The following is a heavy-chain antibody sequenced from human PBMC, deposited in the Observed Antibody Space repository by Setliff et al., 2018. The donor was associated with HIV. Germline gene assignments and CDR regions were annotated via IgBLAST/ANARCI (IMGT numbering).Heavy chain of an antibody. J-gene: IGHJ5*02. CDR3: ARDFKRYNSPCRFDP. CDR1: GGSISSGGPGYY. V-gene: IGHV4-39*07. D-gene: IGHD1-1*01. CDR2: VYYSGST. Sequence: SETLSLTCTVSGGSISSGGPGYYWGWVRQPPGGGLEWIGSVYYSGSTYCNPSLRSRVTISLEKSNNQFSLKLSSVTAADTAVYYCARDFKRYNSPCRFDPWGQGILVTVSS.